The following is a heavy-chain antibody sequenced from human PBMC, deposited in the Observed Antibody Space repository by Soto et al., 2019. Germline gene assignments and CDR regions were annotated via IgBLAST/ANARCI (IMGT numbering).Heavy chain of an antibody. CDR2: ISGSGGST. CDR1: GFTFSSYA. J-gene: IGHJ4*02. D-gene: IGHD3-10*01. V-gene: IGHV3-23*01. Sequence: GGSLRLSCAASGFTFSSYAMSWVRQAPGKGLEWVSAISGSGGSTYYADSVKGRFTSSRDNSKNTLYLQMNSLRAEDTAVYYCAKAHHGSGSYYNALDYWGQGTLVTVSS. CDR3: AKAHHGSGSYYNALDY.